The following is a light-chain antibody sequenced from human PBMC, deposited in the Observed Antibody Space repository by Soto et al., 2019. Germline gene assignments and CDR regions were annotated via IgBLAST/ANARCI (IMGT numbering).Light chain of an antibody. J-gene: IGKJ1*01. CDR1: QSVSSN. CDR2: GAS. CDR3: QQYNNWGT. Sequence: EIVMTQSPATLSVSPGERATLSCRASQSVSSNLAWYQQKPGQAPRLLIYGASTRATGIPARFSGSGCGTEFTLTIRSLQSEDFGVYYCQQYNNWGTFGQGTKVEIK. V-gene: IGKV3-15*01.